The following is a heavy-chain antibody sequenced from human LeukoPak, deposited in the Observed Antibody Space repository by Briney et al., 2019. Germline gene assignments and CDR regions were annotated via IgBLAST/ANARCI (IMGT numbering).Heavy chain of an antibody. CDR2: INSDGSST. J-gene: IGHJ4*02. CDR1: GFIFSDYY. V-gene: IGHV3-74*01. D-gene: IGHD1-26*01. Sequence: GGSLRLSCAASGFIFSDYYMSWVRQAPGKGLVWVSRINSDGSSTSYADSVKGRFTISRDNAKNTLYLQMNSLRAEDTAVYYCATPRGSGSYLAFDYWGQGALVTVSS. CDR3: ATPRGSGSYLAFDY.